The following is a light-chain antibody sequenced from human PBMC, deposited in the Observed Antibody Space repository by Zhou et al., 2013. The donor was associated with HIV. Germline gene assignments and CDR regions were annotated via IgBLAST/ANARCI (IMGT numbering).Light chain of an antibody. CDR1: QSVATY. CDR3: QQRTDGLT. Sequence: DIVLTQSPVTLSLSPGDGASLSCRASQSVATYLSWYQQKPGQAPRLLIYDASKRAIGVPVRFSGSGSGTDFTLTIGSLEPEDFAVYFCQQRTDGLTFGGGTNWRS. J-gene: IGKJ4*01. CDR2: DAS. V-gene: IGKV3-11*01.